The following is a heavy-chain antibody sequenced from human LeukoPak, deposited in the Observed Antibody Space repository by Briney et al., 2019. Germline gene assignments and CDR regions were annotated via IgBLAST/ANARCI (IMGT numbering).Heavy chain of an antibody. CDR1: GDSISSGGYY. J-gene: IGHJ4*02. CDR3: ARDPDGDRDC. V-gene: IGHV4-31*03. CDR2: IYYSGST. D-gene: IGHD4-17*01. Sequence: SETLSLTCTVSGDSISSGGYYWSWIRQHPGKGLEWIGYIYYSGSTYYNPSLKSRVTISVDTSKNQFSLKLSSVTAADTAVYYCARDPDGDRDCWGQGTLVTVSS.